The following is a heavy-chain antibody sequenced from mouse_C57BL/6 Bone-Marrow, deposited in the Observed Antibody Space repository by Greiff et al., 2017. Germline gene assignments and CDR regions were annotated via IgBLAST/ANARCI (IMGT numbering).Heavy chain of an antibody. CDR2: ISSGGDYI. CDR3: TRSFYDGYSFAY. D-gene: IGHD2-3*01. CDR1: GFTFSSYA. J-gene: IGHJ3*01. Sequence: EVKLVESGEGLVKPGGSLKLSCAASGFTFSSYAMSWVRQTPEKRLEWVAYISSGGDYIYYADTVKGRFTISRDNARNTLYLQMSSLKSEDTAMYYCTRSFYDGYSFAYWGQGTLVTVSA. V-gene: IGHV5-9-1*02.